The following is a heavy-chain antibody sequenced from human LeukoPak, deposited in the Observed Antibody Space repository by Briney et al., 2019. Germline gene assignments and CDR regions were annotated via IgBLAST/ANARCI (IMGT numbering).Heavy chain of an antibody. CDR1: GYSFTSYW. V-gene: IGHV5-51*01. Sequence: GESLKISCKGSGYSFTSYWIGWVRQMPGKGLEWMGIIYPGDSDTRYSPSFQGQVTISADKSISTAYLQWGSLKASDTAMYYCARLGYYYGSGSYYWFDPWGQGTLVTVSS. J-gene: IGHJ5*02. D-gene: IGHD3-10*01. CDR2: IYPGDSDT. CDR3: ARLGYYYGSGSYYWFDP.